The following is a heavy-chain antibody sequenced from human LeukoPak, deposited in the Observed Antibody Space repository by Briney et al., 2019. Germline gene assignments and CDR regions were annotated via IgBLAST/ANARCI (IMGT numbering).Heavy chain of an antibody. J-gene: IGHJ4*02. Sequence: SETLSLTCAVYGGSFSGYYWGWIRQPPGKGLEWIGSIYYSGSTYYNPSLKSRVTISVDTSKKQFSLKLTSVTAADTAVYYCARLWSGYRPPDYWGQGTLVTVSS. CDR2: IYYSGST. CDR1: GGSFSGYY. CDR3: ARLWSGYRPPDY. V-gene: IGHV4-39*01. D-gene: IGHD3-3*01.